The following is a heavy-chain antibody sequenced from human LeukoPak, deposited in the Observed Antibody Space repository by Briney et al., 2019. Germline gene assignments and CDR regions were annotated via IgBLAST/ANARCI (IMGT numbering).Heavy chain of an antibody. Sequence: SETLSLTCDVSGGPVTSTNWWTWVRQPPGKGLEWIGEVHRDWRTNYNPSLKTRLIMSVDLPENHISLKLTSVTAADTAVYYCAREGGFYRPLDYSGPGTLVTVSS. D-gene: IGHD3-3*01. J-gene: IGHJ4*02. CDR1: GGPVTSTNW. V-gene: IGHV4-4*02. CDR2: VHRDWRT. CDR3: AREGGFYRPLDY.